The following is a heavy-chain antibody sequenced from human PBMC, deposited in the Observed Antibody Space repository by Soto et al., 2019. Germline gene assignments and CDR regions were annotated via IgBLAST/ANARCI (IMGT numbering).Heavy chain of an antibody. J-gene: IGHJ4*02. CDR2: INHSGST. CDR1: GGSLSGYY. V-gene: IGHV4-34*01. Sequence: PSDALSLTCAVYGGSLSGYYWSWIRQPPGKGLEWIGEINHSGSTNYNPSLKSRVTISVDTSKNQFSLKLSSVTAADTAVYYFAKSHASSGYYLYWGEGTLVSVS. D-gene: IGHD3-22*01. CDR3: AKSHASSGYYLY.